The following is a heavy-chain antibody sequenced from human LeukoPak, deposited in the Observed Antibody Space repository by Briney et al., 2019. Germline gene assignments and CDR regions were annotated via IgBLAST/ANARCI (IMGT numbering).Heavy chain of an antibody. CDR2: ITGSGGNT. CDR3: AKSGYSTKGDFDY. V-gene: IGHV3-23*01. Sequence: GGSLRLSCAASGFTFSSYAMSWVRQAPGKGLEWVSAITGSGGNTYYADSVKGRFTISRDNSKNTLYVQMNSLRAEDTAVYYCAKSGYSTKGDFDYWGQGTLVTVSS. J-gene: IGHJ4*02. D-gene: IGHD6-13*01. CDR1: GFTFSSYA.